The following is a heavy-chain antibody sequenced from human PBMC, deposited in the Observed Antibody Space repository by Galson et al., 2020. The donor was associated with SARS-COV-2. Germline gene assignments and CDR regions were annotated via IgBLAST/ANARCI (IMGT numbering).Heavy chain of an antibody. CDR3: AKDWGIAAAGGVYYYYGMDV. Sequence: GGSLRLSCAASGFTFSSYAMSWVRQAPGKGLEWVSAISGSGGSTYCADSVKGRFTISRDNSKNTLYLQMNSLRAEDTAVYYCAKDWGIAAAGGVYYYYGMDVWGQGTTVTVSS. V-gene: IGHV3-23*01. J-gene: IGHJ6*02. CDR1: GFTFSSYA. D-gene: IGHD6-13*01. CDR2: ISGSGGST.